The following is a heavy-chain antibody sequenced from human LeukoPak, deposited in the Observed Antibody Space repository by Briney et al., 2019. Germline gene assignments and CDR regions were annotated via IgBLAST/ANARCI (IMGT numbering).Heavy chain of an antibody. CDR1: GFTFSSYG. V-gene: IGHV3-30*18. J-gene: IGHJ4*02. Sequence: GGPLRLSCAASGFTFSSYGMHWVRQAPGKGLEWVAVISYDGSNKYYADSVKGRFTISRDNSKNALYLQMNSLRAEDTAVYYCAKDAAGYFDYWGQGTLVTVSS. CDR2: ISYDGSNK. CDR3: AKDAAGYFDY.